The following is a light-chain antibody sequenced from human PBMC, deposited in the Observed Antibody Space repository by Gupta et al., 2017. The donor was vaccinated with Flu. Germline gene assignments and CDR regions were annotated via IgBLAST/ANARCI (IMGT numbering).Light chain of an antibody. Sequence: QSVLTQPPSVSAAPGQTFTISCSGTSTNIGNNYVSWYRQLPGAAPKLLIYDNYKRPSGMPDRISGSKSYTAATLGITDLQAGDEADYSCSTLSSCLNSWVFGGGTKLTVL. CDR3: STLSSCLNSWV. CDR2: DNY. V-gene: IGLV1-51*01. J-gene: IGLJ3*02. CDR1: STNIGNNY.